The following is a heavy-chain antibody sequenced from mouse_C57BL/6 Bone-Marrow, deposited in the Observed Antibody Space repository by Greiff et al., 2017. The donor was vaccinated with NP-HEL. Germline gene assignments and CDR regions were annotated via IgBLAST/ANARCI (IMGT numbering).Heavy chain of an antibody. CDR1: GFTFSDYY. CDR2: INYDGSST. CDR3: ARDPAYYSKGGYFDV. V-gene: IGHV5-16*01. Sequence: EVKLVESEGGLVQPGSSMKLSCTASGFTFSDYYMAWVRQVPEKGLEWVANINYDGSSTYYLDSLKSRFIISRDNAKNILYLQMSSLKSEDTATYYCARDPAYYSKGGYFDVWGTGTTVTVSS. D-gene: IGHD2-5*01. J-gene: IGHJ1*03.